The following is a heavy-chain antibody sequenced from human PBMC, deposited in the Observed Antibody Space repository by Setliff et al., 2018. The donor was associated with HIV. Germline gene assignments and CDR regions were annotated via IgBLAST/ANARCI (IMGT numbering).Heavy chain of an antibody. J-gene: IGHJ3*02. CDR2: INHSGST. Sequence: PSETLSLTCAVYGGSFSGHYWSWIRQAPGKGLEWIGEINHSGSTNYNPSLKSRVTISIDTSKNQFFLKLSTMTAADTAVYYCARSTLRLQAFDIWGQGTMVTVSS. CDR1: GGSFSGHY. CDR3: ARSTLRLQAFDI. V-gene: IGHV4-34*01. D-gene: IGHD2-15*01.